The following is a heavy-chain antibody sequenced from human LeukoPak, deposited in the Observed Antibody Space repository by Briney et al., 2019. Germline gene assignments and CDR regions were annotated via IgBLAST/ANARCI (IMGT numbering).Heavy chain of an antibody. CDR1: GYTFTGYY. CDR3: ARFYSGYGNYYYYMDV. V-gene: IGHV1-2*02. Sequence: ASVKVSCKASGYTFTGYYMHWVRLAPGQGLEWMGWINPNSGGTNYAQKFQGRVTMTRDTSISTAYMELSRLRSDDTAVYYCARFYSGYGNYYYYMDVWGKGTTVTVSS. D-gene: IGHD5-12*01. J-gene: IGHJ6*03. CDR2: INPNSGGT.